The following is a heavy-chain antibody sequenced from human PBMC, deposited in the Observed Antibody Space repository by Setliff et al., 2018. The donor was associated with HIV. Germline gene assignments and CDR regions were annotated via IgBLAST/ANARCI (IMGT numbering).Heavy chain of an antibody. CDR2: IYPGDSDT. CDR1: GYSYTNYW. Sequence: HGESLKISCKGSGYSYTNYWIGWVRQMPGKGLEWVGIIYPGDSDTRYSPSFQGQVTISVDKSINTAYLRLNSLKASDTAMYYCARSLCYYDSCGYYYNYWGQGTLVTVSS. J-gene: IGHJ4*02. V-gene: IGHV5-51*01. D-gene: IGHD3-22*01. CDR3: ARSLCYYDSCGYYYNY.